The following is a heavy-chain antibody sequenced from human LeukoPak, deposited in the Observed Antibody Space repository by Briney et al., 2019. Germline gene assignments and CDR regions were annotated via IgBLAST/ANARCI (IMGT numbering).Heavy chain of an antibody. Sequence: ASVKVSCKASGFTFTSYTITWVRQAPGHGLDWMGRIIPLLGIVNYAQKFQGKVTITADKSTNTAYMELSSLRSEDTAMYYCAREGGEYYDILTGYYFFDYWGQGTLVTVSS. CDR1: GFTFTSYT. D-gene: IGHD3-9*01. J-gene: IGHJ4*02. CDR3: AREGGEYYDILTGYYFFDY. CDR2: IIPLLGIV. V-gene: IGHV1-69*04.